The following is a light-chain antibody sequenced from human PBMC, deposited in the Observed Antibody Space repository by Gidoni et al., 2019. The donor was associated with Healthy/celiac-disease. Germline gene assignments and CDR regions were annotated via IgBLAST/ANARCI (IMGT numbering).Light chain of an antibody. J-gene: IGLJ2*01. Sequence: QSVLTPPPSASGTPGQRVTISCSGSSSNIGSNPGNWYQQLPGTAPKLLIYSNNQRPSGVPDRFSGSKSGTSASLAISGLQSEDEADYYCAAWDDSLNGPVVFGGGTKLTVL. V-gene: IGLV1-44*01. CDR2: SNN. CDR1: SSNIGSNP. CDR3: AAWDDSLNGPVV.